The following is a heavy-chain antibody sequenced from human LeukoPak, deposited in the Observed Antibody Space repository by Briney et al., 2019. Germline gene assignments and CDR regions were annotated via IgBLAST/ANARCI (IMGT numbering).Heavy chain of an antibody. CDR1: GFSFDVHA. J-gene: IGHJ4*02. D-gene: IGHD3-16*01. CDR3: AKDWTSHNGVYDCLDF. CDR2: IGGPAET. V-gene: IGHV3-23*01. Sequence: GGSLRLSCAASGFSFDVHAMTWVRQAPGKGPEWVATIGGPAETFYADSVRGRFTISRDNSRYTLYLQMNRLRAEDSALYYCAKDWTSHNGVYDCLDFWGQGTQVTVSS.